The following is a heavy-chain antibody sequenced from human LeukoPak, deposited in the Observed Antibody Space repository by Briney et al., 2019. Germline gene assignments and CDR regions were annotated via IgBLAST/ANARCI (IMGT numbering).Heavy chain of an antibody. D-gene: IGHD2-2*02. Sequence: GGSLRLSCAASVFTVSSDYLSWVREAPGKGLEWGSVIYSGGNTYYAASVKGRFTISTDNPKNQLYLQMNSLRAEDTALDYCARDYSTSTSCYIQGFAFDIWRQGTMVSVP. CDR3: ARDYSTSTSCYIQGFAFDI. CDR2: IYSGGNT. V-gene: IGHV3-53*01. J-gene: IGHJ3*02. CDR1: VFTVSSDY.